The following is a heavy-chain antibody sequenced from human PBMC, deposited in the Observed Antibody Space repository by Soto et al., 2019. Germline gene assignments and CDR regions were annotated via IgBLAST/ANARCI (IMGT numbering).Heavy chain of an antibody. CDR3: AREDSSGWYNLDY. D-gene: IGHD6-19*01. Sequence: LGGSLRLSCAASGFTFSDYYMSWIRQAPGKGLEWVSYISSSGSTIYYADSVKGRFTISRDNAKNSLYLQMNSLRAEDTAVYYCAREDSSGWYNLDYWGQGTLVTVSS. CDR1: GFTFSDYY. CDR2: ISSSGSTI. V-gene: IGHV3-11*01. J-gene: IGHJ4*02.